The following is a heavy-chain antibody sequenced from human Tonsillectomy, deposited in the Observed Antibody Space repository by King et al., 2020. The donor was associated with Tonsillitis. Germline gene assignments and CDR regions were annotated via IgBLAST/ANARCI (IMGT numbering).Heavy chain of an antibody. J-gene: IGHJ4*02. CDR2: ISYDGSNK. CDR3: ARDQGGYCSHGVCSPFDY. D-gene: IGHD2-8*01. Sequence: VQLVEFGGGVVQPGRSLRLSCAASGFTFNSYAMHWVRQAPGKGLEWVAIISYDGSNKYYADSVKGRSTISRDNSKNTLYLQMNSLRPEDTAVYYCARDQGGYCSHGVCSPFDYWGQGTLVTVSS. CDR1: GFTFNSYA. V-gene: IGHV3-30*04.